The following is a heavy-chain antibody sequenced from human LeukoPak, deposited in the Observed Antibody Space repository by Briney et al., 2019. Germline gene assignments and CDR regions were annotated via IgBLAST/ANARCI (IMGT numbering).Heavy chain of an antibody. CDR3: ARDTAHSGSYLAAFDI. V-gene: IGHV3-33*01. CDR2: IWYDGSNK. J-gene: IGHJ3*02. D-gene: IGHD1-26*01. CDR1: GFTFSSYG. Sequence: GRSLRLSCAASGFTFSSYGMHWVRQAPGKGLEWVAVIWYDGSNKYYADSVKGRFTISRDNSKNTLYLQMNSLRAEDTAVYYCARDTAHSGSYLAAFDIWGQGTMVTVSS.